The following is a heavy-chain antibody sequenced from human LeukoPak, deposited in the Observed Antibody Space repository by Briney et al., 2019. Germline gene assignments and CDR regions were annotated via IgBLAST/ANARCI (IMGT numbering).Heavy chain of an antibody. Sequence: SVKVSCKASGGTFSSYAISWVRQAPGQGLEWMGGIIPIFGTANYAQKFQDRVTITRNTSISTAYMELSSLRSEDTAVYYCARWQSSSWFEFDYWGQGTLVTVSS. D-gene: IGHD6-13*01. CDR1: GGTFSSYA. CDR2: IIPIFGTA. CDR3: ARWQSSSWFEFDY. J-gene: IGHJ4*02. V-gene: IGHV1-69*05.